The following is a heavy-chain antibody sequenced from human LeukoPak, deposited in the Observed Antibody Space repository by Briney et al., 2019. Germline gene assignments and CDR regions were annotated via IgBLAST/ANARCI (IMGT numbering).Heavy chain of an antibody. CDR1: GFTFSSYG. Sequence: GGSLRLSCAASGFTFSSYGMHWVRQAPGKGLEWVAFIRYDGSNKYYADSVKGRFTISRDNSKNTLYLQMNSLRAEDTAVYYCAIGYCSSTSCYTVGDYRGQGTLVTVSS. V-gene: IGHV3-30*02. CDR2: IRYDGSNK. J-gene: IGHJ4*02. CDR3: AIGYCSSTSCYTVGDY. D-gene: IGHD2-2*02.